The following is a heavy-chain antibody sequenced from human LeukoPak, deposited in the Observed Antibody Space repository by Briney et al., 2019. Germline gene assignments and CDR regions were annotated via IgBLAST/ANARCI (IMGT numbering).Heavy chain of an antibody. Sequence: PPQTLSLSCTVSGGSISSYYWSWIRQPARKRLEWIGRIYTTGSPNYSPSLQTRVTISVDESKNQFSLKLSSVTAADTAVYYCARDGPGNYCRFDYWGQGTLVPVSS. CDR3: ARDGPGNYCRFDY. V-gene: IGHV4-4*07. J-gene: IGHJ4*02. CDR2: IYTTGSP. CDR1: GGSISSYY. D-gene: IGHD1-26*01.